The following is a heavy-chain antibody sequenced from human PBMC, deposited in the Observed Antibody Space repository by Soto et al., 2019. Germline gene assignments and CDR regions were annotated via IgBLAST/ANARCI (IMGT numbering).Heavy chain of an antibody. D-gene: IGHD4-17*01. CDR1: GVSISSGGYY. J-gene: IGHJ5*02. Sequence: QVQLQESGPGLVKPSQTLSLTCTVSGVSISSGGYYWSWIRQHPGKGLEWIGYIYYSGSTYYNPSLKSRVTISVDTSKNQFSLKLSSVTAADTAVYYCARDDYGDVGRFDPWGQGTLVTVSS. CDR2: IYYSGST. CDR3: ARDDYGDVGRFDP. V-gene: IGHV4-31*03.